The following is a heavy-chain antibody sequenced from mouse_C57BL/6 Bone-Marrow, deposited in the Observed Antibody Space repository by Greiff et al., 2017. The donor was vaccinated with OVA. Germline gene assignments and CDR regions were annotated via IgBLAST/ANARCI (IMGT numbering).Heavy chain of an antibody. CDR3: ARTGSSRYYAMDY. CDR2: ISSGSSTI. J-gene: IGHJ4*01. Sequence: DVQLQESGGGLVKPGGSLKLSCAASGFTFSDYGMHWVRQAPEKGLEWVAYISSGSSTIYYADTVKGRFTISRDNAKNTLFLQMTSLRSEDTAMYYCARTGSSRYYAMDYWGQGTSVTVSS. CDR1: GFTFSDYG. V-gene: IGHV5-17*01. D-gene: IGHD1-1*01.